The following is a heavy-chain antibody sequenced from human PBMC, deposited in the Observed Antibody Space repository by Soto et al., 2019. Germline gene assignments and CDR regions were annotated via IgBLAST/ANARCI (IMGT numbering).Heavy chain of an antibody. CDR2: ISSSSSYI. CDR1: GFTFSSYS. CDR3: ATDRVGFYYFDY. J-gene: IGHJ4*02. Sequence: EVQLVESGGGLVKPGGSLRLSCAASGFTFSSYSMNWVRQAPGKGLEWVSSISSSSSYIYYADSVKGRFTISRDNAKNSLYLQMNSLRAEDTAVYYCATDRVGFYYFDYWGQGTLVTVSS. D-gene: IGHD1-26*01. V-gene: IGHV3-21*01.